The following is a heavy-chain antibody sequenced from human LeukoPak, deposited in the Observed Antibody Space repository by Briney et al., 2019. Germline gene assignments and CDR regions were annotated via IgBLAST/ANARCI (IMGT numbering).Heavy chain of an antibody. CDR2: LYHSGSA. D-gene: IGHD2-15*01. CDR3: ARSEEGRFYDSAGYCEPFDL. V-gene: IGHV4-59*01. J-gene: IGHJ3*01. Sequence: SETLSLTCAVSGGSISSYYWSWIRQPPGKGLEWIAYLYHSGSANYNPSLKSRVTISVDTSENQFSLKLSSVTAADTAIYYCARSEEGRFYDSAGYCEPFDLWGQGIMVIVSS. CDR1: GGSISSYY.